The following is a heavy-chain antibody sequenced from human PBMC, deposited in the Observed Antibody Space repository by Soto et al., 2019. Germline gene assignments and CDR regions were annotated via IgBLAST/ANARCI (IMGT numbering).Heavy chain of an antibody. CDR2: IYPGDSDT. J-gene: IGHJ5*02. CDR1: GYIFSNYW. CDR3: ARRSTTVTHNWLDP. V-gene: IGHV5-51*01. D-gene: IGHD4-17*01. Sequence: LGESLKISCKASGYIFSNYWIAWVRQMPGKGLEWMGVIYPGDSDTRYSPSFEGQVTISVDKSINTAYLQWSSLKASDTAIYYCARRSTTVTHNWLDPWGQGTLVTVSS.